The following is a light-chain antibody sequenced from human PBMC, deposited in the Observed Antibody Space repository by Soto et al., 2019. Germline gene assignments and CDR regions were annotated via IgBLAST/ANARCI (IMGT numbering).Light chain of an antibody. Sequence: EIVLTQYQGTLSLSPGERATLSCRASQSVSSSYLAWYQQKPGQAPSLLIYGASSRATGIPDRFSGSGSGTEFTLTVDRLEPEDFAVYYCHQYGSSPQTFGRVTNVDI. J-gene: IGKJ1*01. CDR2: GAS. V-gene: IGKV3-20*01. CDR1: QSVSSSY. CDR3: HQYGSSPQT.